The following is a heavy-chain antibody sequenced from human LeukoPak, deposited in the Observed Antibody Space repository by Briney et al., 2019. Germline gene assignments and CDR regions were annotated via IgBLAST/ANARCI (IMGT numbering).Heavy chain of an antibody. D-gene: IGHD5-24*01. Sequence: GGSLRLSCAASGFTFSSYAMSWVRQAPGKGLEWVGFMRSGETPQYAASVSGRFIISRDDSNRVAHLQMSSLKTEDTALYYCARSRDGYNFAFDYWGRGTLVIVSS. V-gene: IGHV3-49*04. J-gene: IGHJ4*02. CDR2: MRSGETP. CDR3: ARSRDGYNFAFDY. CDR1: GFTFSSYA.